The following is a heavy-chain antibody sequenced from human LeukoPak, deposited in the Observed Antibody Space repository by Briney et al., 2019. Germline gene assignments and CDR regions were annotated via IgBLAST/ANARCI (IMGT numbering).Heavy chain of an antibody. CDR1: GFTFSSYA. V-gene: IGHV3-7*01. CDR2: IKQDGSEK. J-gene: IGHJ4*02. CDR3: ARGYGNYGY. D-gene: IGHD4-11*01. Sequence: GGSLRLSCAASGFTFSSYAMHWVRQAPGKGLEWVANIKQDGSEKYYVDSVKGRFTISRDNAKNSLYLQINSLRAEDTAVYYCARGYGNYGYWGQGTLVTVSS.